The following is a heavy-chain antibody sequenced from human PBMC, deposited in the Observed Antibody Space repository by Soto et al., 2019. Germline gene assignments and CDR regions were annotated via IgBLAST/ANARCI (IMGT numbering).Heavy chain of an antibody. J-gene: IGHJ3*02. CDR2: IIPIFGTA. CDR1: GGTFSSYA. CDR3: ARFITDMDIVATPQDAFDI. D-gene: IGHD5-12*01. Sequence: SVKVSCKASGGTFSSYAISWVRQAPGQGLEWMGGIIPIFGTANYAQKFQGRVTITADESTSTAYMELSSLRSEDTAVYYCARFITDMDIVATPQDAFDIWGQGTMVTVSS. V-gene: IGHV1-69*13.